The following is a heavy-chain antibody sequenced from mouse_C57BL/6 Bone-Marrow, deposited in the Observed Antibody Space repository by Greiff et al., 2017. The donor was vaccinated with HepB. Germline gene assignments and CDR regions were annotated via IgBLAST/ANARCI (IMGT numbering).Heavy chain of an antibody. V-gene: IGHV5-4*03. Sequence: EVMLVESGGGLVKPGGSLKLSCAASGFTFSSYAMSWVRQTPEKRLEWVATISDGGSYTYYPDNVKGRFTISRDNAKNNLYLQMSHLKSEDTAMYYCARNGYYGFAYWGQGTLVTVSA. CDR1: GFTFSSYA. CDR2: ISDGGSYT. CDR3: ARNGYYGFAY. D-gene: IGHD2-3*01. J-gene: IGHJ3*01.